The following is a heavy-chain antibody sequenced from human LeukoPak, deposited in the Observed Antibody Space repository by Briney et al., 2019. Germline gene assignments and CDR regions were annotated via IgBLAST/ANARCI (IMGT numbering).Heavy chain of an antibody. Sequence: SQTLSLTCTVSGGSISSGGYYWTWIRQHPGKGLEWIGYIYYSGTTYYNPSLKSRVTISVDTSKNQFSLKLSSVTAADTAVYYCARHFRGGYYYGMDVWGQGTTVTVSS. V-gene: IGHV4-31*03. CDR1: GGSISSGGYY. D-gene: IGHD3-10*01. CDR2: IYYSGTT. J-gene: IGHJ6*02. CDR3: ARHFRGGYYYGMDV.